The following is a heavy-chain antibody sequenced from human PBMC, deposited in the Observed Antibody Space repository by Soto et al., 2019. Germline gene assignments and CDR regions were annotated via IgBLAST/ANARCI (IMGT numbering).Heavy chain of an antibody. CDR1: GYPFTGYY. CDR2: INPTSGGT. Sequence: QVQLVQSGAEVKKPGASVKVSCKASGYPFTGYYMHWVRQAPGQGIEWMGWINPTSGGTNYAQKFQGWVTMTSETSSSTAYMELSRLRSDDTAVYYCASGGMTTVTTSNYYCYGMAVWGQGPTVTASS. CDR3: ASGGMTTVTTSNYYCYGMAV. D-gene: IGHD4-17*01. J-gene: IGHJ6*02. V-gene: IGHV1-2*04.